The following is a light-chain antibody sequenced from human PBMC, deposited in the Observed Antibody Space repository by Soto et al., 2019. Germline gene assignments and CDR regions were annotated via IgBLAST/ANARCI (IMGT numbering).Light chain of an antibody. CDR3: QQYGSSPLYT. J-gene: IGKJ2*01. CDR2: GTS. V-gene: IGKV3-20*01. CDR1: QSVRSRD. Sequence: EMVLTQSPGTLSLPPGESATLSCRASQSVRSRDLAWYQQKPGRAPRLLIYGTSSRAAGTPDKFSGSGSGTDFTLTISRLEPEDFAVYYCQQYGSSPLYTFGQGTKVDIK.